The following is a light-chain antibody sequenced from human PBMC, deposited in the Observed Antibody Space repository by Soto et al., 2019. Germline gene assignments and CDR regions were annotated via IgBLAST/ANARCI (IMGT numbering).Light chain of an antibody. CDR3: QQYYRPWT. V-gene: IGKV4-1*01. CDR1: QSVLYSSNNKNY. Sequence: DIVMTQSPDSLAVSLGERATINCKSSQSVLYSSNNKNYLAWYQQKPGQPPKLLIYWASTRESGVADRFSGSGSGTDFTLTISSLQAEDVAVYYCQQYYRPWTFGQGNKVEIK. J-gene: IGKJ1*01. CDR2: WAS.